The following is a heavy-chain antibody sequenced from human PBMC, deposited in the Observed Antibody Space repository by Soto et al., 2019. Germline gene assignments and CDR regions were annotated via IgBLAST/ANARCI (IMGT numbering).Heavy chain of an antibody. V-gene: IGHV3-11*06. D-gene: IGHD6-6*01. CDR3: ARSIAARRGGYYYGMDV. CDR2: ISSSSSYT. Sequence: GGSLRLSCAAPGFTFSDYYMSWIRQAPGKGLEWVSYISSSSSYTNYADSVKGRFTISRDNAKNSLYLQMSSLRAEDTAVYYCARSIAARRGGYYYGMDVWGQGTTVTVSS. J-gene: IGHJ6*02. CDR1: GFTFSDYY.